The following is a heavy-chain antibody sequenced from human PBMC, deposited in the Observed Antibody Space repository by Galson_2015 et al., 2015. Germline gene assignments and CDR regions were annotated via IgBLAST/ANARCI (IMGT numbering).Heavy chain of an antibody. Sequence: SLRLSCAASGFTFSSYGMHWVRQAPGKGLEWVAVIWYDGSNKYYADSVKGRFTISRDKSKNTLYLQMNSLRAEDTAVYYCARDQDSGGSPFDYWGQGTLVTVSS. D-gene: IGHD4-23*01. J-gene: IGHJ4*02. CDR2: IWYDGSNK. V-gene: IGHV3-33*01. CDR1: GFTFSSYG. CDR3: ARDQDSGGSPFDY.